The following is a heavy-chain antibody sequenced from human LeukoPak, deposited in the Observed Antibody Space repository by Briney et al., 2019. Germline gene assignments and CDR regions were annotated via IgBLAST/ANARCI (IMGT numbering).Heavy chain of an antibody. V-gene: IGHV3-30*18. CDR3: AKDIGDIWFGELFGY. Sequence: GGSLRLSCAASGFTFSSYGMHWVRQAPGKGLEWVAVISYDGSNKYYADSVKGRFTISRDNSKNTLYLQTNSLRAEDTAVYYCAKDIGDIWFGELFGYWGQGTLVTVSS. D-gene: IGHD3-10*01. J-gene: IGHJ4*02. CDR2: ISYDGSNK. CDR1: GFTFSSYG.